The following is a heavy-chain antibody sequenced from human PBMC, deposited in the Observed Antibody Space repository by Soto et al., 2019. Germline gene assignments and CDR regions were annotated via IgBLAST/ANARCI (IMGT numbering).Heavy chain of an antibody. D-gene: IGHD2-8*01. CDR3: AREEIYCTNGVCKDYYGMDV. CDR2: ISAYNGNT. Sequence: GASVKVSCKASGYTFTSYGISWVRQAPGQGLEWMGWISAYNGNTNYAQKLQGRVTMTTDTSTSTAYMELRSLRSDDTAVYYCAREEIYCTNGVCKDYYGMDVWGQGTTVTVSS. J-gene: IGHJ6*02. CDR1: GYTFTSYG. V-gene: IGHV1-18*01.